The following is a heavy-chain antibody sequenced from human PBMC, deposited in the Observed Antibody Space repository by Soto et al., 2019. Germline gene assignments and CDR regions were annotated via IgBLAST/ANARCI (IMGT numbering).Heavy chain of an antibody. CDR3: EKHHKTYNCDYIFDS. J-gene: IGHJ4*02. V-gene: IGHV3-30*18. CDR2: ISNGGNNK. Sequence: GGSLRLSCGASGFTFSINDMHWVRQAPGRGLEWVAVISNGGNNKYYADSVKGRFTLSRDNSKNMVYLQMDSLRVEDTAVYFCEKHHKTYNCDYIFDSWGPGTLVTVYS. D-gene: IGHD1-7*01. CDR1: GFTFSIND.